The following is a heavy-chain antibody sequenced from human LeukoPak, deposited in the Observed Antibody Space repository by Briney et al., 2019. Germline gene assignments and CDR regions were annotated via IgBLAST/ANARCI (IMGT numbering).Heavy chain of an antibody. CDR3: ARGGYHYDSSGYPSHYYGMDV. Sequence: GASVKVSCKASGYTFTSYGITWVRQAPGQGLEWMGWISAYNGNTNYAQKLQGRVTMTTDTSTSTGYMELRSLRSDDTAVYYCARGGYHYDSSGYPSHYYGMDVWGQGTTVTVSS. CDR2: ISAYNGNT. CDR1: GYTFTSYG. D-gene: IGHD3-22*01. V-gene: IGHV1-18*01. J-gene: IGHJ6*02.